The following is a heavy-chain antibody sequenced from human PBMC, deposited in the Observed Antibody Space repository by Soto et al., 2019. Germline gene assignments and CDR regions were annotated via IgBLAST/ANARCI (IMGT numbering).Heavy chain of an antibody. CDR1: GFTFSSYG. CDR2: IWYDGSNK. V-gene: IGHV3-33*01. Sequence: GGSLRLSCAASGFTFSSYGMHWVRQAPGKGLEWVAVIWYDGSNKYYADSVKGRFTISRDNSKNTLYLQMNSLRAEDTAVYYCARDRSYSSGWFDYWGQGTLVTVSS. J-gene: IGHJ4*02. D-gene: IGHD6-19*01. CDR3: ARDRSYSSGWFDY.